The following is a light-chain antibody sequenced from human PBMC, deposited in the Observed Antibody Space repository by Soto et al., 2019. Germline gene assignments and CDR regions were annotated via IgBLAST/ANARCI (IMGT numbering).Light chain of an antibody. V-gene: IGLV2-14*01. CDR1: SSDVGGYDY. CDR2: EVT. Sequence: QSALTQPASVPGSPGQSITISCTGTSSDVGGYDYVSWYQHHPDKAPKLIIYEVTDRPSGVSSRFSGSKSGNTASLTISGLQAEDEADYYCSSLTSGSPRVFGTGSKLTVL. CDR3: SSLTSGSPRV. J-gene: IGLJ1*01.